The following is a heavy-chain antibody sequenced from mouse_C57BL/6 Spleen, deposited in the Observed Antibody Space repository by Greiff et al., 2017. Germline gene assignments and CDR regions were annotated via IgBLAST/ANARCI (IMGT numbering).Heavy chain of an antibody. Sequence: VQLQQSGPELVKPGASVKISCKASGYSFTGYYMNWVKQSPEKSLEWIGEINPSTGGTTYNQKFKAKATLTVDKSSSTAYMQLKSLTSEDSAVYYCASDYYGRDAMDYWGQGTSVTVSS. CDR1: GYSFTGYY. CDR2: INPSTGGT. J-gene: IGHJ4*01. CDR3: ASDYYGRDAMDY. V-gene: IGHV1-42*01. D-gene: IGHD1-1*01.